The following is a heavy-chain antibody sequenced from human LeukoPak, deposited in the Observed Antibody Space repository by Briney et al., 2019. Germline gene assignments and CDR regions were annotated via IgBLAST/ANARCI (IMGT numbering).Heavy chain of an antibody. V-gene: IGHV3-7*01. D-gene: IGHD1-1*01. CDR2: IKQDGSEK. Sequence: GGSLRLSCAASGFTFSSYWMSWVRQAPGKGLEWVANIKQDGSEKYYVDSVKGRFTISRDNAKNSLYLQMNSLRAEDTAVYYCARDDVQLERHGRFDYWGQGTLVTVSS. CDR1: GFTFSSYW. CDR3: ARDDVQLERHGRFDY. J-gene: IGHJ4*02.